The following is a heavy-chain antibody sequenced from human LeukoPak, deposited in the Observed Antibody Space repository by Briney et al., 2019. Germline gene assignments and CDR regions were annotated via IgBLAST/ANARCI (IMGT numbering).Heavy chain of an antibody. J-gene: IGHJ6*02. Sequence: NPSETLSLTCTVSGGSISSSSYYWGWICQPPGKGLEWIGSIYYSGSTYYNPSLKSRVTISVDTSKSQFSLKLSSVTAADTAVYYCAGATRPYYYYGMDVWGQGTTVTVSS. CDR1: GGSISSSSYY. D-gene: IGHD2-2*01. CDR2: IYYSGST. CDR3: AGATRPYYYYGMDV. V-gene: IGHV4-39*01.